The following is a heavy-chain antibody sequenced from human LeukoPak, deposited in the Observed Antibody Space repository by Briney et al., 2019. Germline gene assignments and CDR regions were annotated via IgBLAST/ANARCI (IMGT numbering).Heavy chain of an antibody. J-gene: IGHJ4*02. CDR3: AREIVVVPAAEYYFDY. D-gene: IGHD2-2*01. CDR2: IYTSGST. Sequence: PSQTLSLTCTVSGGSISSGSYYWRWIRQPAGTGLEWLGRIYTSGSTNYNPSLKSRVTISVDTSKNQFSLKLSSVTAADTAVYYCAREIVVVPAAEYYFDYWGQGTLVTVSS. V-gene: IGHV4-61*02. CDR1: GGSISSGSYY.